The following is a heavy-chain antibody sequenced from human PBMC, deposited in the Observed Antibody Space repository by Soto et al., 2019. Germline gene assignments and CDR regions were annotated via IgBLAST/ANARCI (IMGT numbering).Heavy chain of an antibody. D-gene: IGHD3-22*01. Sequence: GGSLRLSCAASGFTFSSYGMHWVRQAPGKGLEWVAVISYDGSNKYYADSVKGRFTISRDNSKNTLYLQMNSLRAEDTAVYYCAKGRSYYDSSGYYEVTYFDYWGQGTLVTVSS. V-gene: IGHV3-30*18. J-gene: IGHJ4*02. CDR3: AKGRSYYDSSGYYEVTYFDY. CDR2: ISYDGSNK. CDR1: GFTFSSYG.